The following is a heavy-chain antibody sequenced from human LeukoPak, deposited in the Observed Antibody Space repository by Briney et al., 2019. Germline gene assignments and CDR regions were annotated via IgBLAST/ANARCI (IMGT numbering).Heavy chain of an antibody. V-gene: IGHV1-46*01. J-gene: IGHJ6*02. D-gene: IGHD3-10*01. CDR2: IYPSTGST. Sequence: ASVKVSCKSSAYTFTTYYIHWVRQAPGQGLEWIGMIYPSTGSTYYAQRFQGRVTMTRDTSTSTVYMELGSLTSDDTAVYYCAGDWRIALVWGVINVPGGMNVWGQGTTVTVSS. CDR3: AGDWRIALVWGVINVPGGMNV. CDR1: AYTFTTYY.